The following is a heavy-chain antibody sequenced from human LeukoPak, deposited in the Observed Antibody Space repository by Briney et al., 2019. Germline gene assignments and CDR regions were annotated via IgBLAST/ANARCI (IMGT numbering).Heavy chain of an antibody. J-gene: IGHJ6*03. CDR1: GGSINSFY. CDR3: ARQARKDSSSWYGLRYYYYYMDV. D-gene: IGHD6-13*01. V-gene: IGHV4-4*09. Sequence: PSETLSLTCTVSGGSINSFYWSWIRQPPGKGLEWIGYIYTSGSTNYNPSLKSRVTISVDTSKNQFSLKLSSVTAADTAVYYCARQARKDSSSWYGLRYYYYYMDVWGKGTTVTVSS. CDR2: IYTSGST.